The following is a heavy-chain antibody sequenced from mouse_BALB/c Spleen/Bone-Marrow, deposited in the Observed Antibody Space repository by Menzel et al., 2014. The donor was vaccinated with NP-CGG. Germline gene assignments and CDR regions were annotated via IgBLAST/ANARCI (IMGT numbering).Heavy chain of an antibody. CDR2: INPYNGDT. D-gene: IGHD1-1*01. J-gene: IGHJ2*01. CDR1: GYSFTGYF. V-gene: IGHV1-20*02. Sequence: EVQLQQSGPELVKPGASVKISCKASGYSFTGYFMNWVMQSHGKSLEWIGRINPYNGDTFYNQKFKGKATLTVDKSSSTAHMELQSMASEATAVYYCARSGYYGSSYFDYWGQGTTLTVSS. CDR3: ARSGYYGSSYFDY.